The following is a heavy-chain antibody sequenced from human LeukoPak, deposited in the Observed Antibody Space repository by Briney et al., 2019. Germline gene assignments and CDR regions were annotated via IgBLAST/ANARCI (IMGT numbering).Heavy chain of an antibody. V-gene: IGHV3-23*01. CDR3: TRPTVTGDY. CDR1: GFTFSSYA. J-gene: IGHJ4*02. Sequence: GGSLRLSCAASGFTFSSYAMSWVRQAPGKGLEWVSAISGSGGSTYYADSVKGRFTISRDDSKNTAYLQMNSLETEDTAVYYCTRPTVTGDYWGQGTLVTVSS. D-gene: IGHD4-17*01. CDR2: ISGSGGST.